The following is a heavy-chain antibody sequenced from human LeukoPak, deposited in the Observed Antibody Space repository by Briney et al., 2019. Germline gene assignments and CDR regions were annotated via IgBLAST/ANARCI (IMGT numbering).Heavy chain of an antibody. V-gene: IGHV3-53*01. Sequence: GGSLRLSCAASGFTVSSSYMSWVRQAPGKGLEWVSVIYSGGSTYYADSVMGRFTISRDNSKNTLYLQMNSLRAEDTAVYYCARVKAGYYYYMDVWGKGTTVTVSS. D-gene: IGHD3-10*01. CDR1: GFTVSSSY. CDR2: IYSGGST. CDR3: ARVKAGYYYYMDV. J-gene: IGHJ6*03.